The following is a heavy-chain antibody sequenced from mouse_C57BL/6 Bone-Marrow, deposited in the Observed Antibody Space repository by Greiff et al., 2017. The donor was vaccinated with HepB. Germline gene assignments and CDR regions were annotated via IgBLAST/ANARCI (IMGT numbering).Heavy chain of an antibody. J-gene: IGHJ2*01. V-gene: IGHV1-19*01. Sequence: EVQLQQSGPVLVKPGASVKLSLKASGYTFTDYFMNWVKQTHGKGLEWIGVINPDNVGTSYNQKFKGKATLTVDKSSSTAYMELNSLTSEDSAVYYCARRLTGTDYWGQGTTLTVSS. D-gene: IGHD4-1*01. CDR3: ARRLTGTDY. CDR2: INPDNVGT. CDR1: GYTFTDYF.